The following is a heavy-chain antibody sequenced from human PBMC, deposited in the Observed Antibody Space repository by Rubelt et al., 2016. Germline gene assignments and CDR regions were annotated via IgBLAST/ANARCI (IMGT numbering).Heavy chain of an antibody. CDR1: GFTFSSCA. J-gene: IGHJ4*02. CDR3: ARDLLF. CDR2: VSSNGGST. Sequence: QLVESGGGLVQPGGSLRLSCSASGFTFSSCAMYWVRQAPGKGLEYVSGVSSNGGSTYYADSVKGRFTTSRDNSKNSLYLQMNSLRAEDTAVYYCARDLLFGGQGTLVTVSS. D-gene: IGHD2-15*01. V-gene: IGHV3-64*04.